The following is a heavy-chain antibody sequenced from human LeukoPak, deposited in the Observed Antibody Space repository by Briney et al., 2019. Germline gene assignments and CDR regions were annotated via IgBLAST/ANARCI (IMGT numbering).Heavy chain of an antibody. CDR3: ARRSTLENFFDS. J-gene: IGHJ4*02. Sequence: SETLSLTCTVSGGSMTRYYWSWIRQPPGKGLEWIGNIYYTGNPNYNPSLKCRVTVSVDSSKGQLSLKLTSLTAADSAVYYCARRSTLENFFDSWGQGTPVTVSS. CDR2: IYYTGNP. V-gene: IGHV4-59*08. D-gene: IGHD6-6*01. CDR1: GGSMTRYY.